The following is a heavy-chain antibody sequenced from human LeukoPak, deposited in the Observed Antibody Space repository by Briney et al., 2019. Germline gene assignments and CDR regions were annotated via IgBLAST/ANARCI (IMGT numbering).Heavy chain of an antibody. V-gene: IGHV3-21*01. D-gene: IGHD6-19*01. CDR3: TTGGRVSPGYTSDWYPSY. CDR1: GFTFSSYS. CDR2: ISSSRSYT. J-gene: IGHJ4*02. Sequence: GGSLRLSCAASGFTFSSYSMNWVRQAPGKGLEWVSFISSSRSYTYYADSVKGRFTISRDNAKKSLYLQMNSLRAEDTAVYYCTTGGRVSPGYTSDWYPSYWGQGTLVTVSS.